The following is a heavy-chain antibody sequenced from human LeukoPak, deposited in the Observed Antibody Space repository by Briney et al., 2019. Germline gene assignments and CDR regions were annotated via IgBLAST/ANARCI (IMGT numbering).Heavy chain of an antibody. V-gene: IGHV1-2*04. CDR3: ARVRRSSGWYYFDY. D-gene: IGHD6-19*01. CDR1: GYTFTGYY. J-gene: IGHJ4*02. Sequence: ASVKVSCKASGYTFTGYYMHWVRQAPGQGLEWMGWINPNSGGTNYAQKFQGWVTMTRDTSISTAYMELSRLRSDDTAVYYCARVRRSSGWYYFDYWGQGTLVTVSP. CDR2: INPNSGGT.